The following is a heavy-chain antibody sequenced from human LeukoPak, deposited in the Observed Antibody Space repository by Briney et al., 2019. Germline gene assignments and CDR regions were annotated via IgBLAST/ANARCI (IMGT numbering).Heavy chain of an antibody. CDR1: GYTFTCYY. D-gene: IGHD2-15*01. V-gene: IGHV1-2*02. Sequence: ASVKLSCKASGYTFTCYYMHWVRQAPGQGLEWMGWINPNSGGTNYAQKFQGRVTMTRDTSISTAYMELSRLRSDATAVYYCARDSLYCSGGSCYSEYFQHWGQGTLVTVSS. CDR3: ARDSLYCSGGSCYSEYFQH. J-gene: IGHJ1*01. CDR2: INPNSGGT.